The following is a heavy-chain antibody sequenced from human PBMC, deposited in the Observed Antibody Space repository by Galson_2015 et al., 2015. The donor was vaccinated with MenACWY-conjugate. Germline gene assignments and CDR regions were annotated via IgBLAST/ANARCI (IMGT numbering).Heavy chain of an antibody. V-gene: IGHV3-48*01. CDR3: ARDYVGAIVLYMDV. D-gene: IGHD1-26*01. CDR1: GFTFSSYS. Sequence: SLRLSCAASGFTFSSYSMNWVRQAPGKGLEWVSYISSSSSTIYYADSVKGRFTISRDNAKNSLYLQMNSLRAEDTAVYYCARDYVGAIVLYMDVWGKGTTVTVSS. J-gene: IGHJ6*03. CDR2: ISSSSSTI.